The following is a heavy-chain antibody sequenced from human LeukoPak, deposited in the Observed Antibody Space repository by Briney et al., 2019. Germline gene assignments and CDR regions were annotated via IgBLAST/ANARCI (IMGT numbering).Heavy chain of an antibody. CDR3: ARNWDSFAY. J-gene: IGHJ4*02. Sequence: AGGSLRLSCAASGFTFSSYAMHWVRQAPGKGLEWVAVISYDGSNKYYTDSVKGRFTISRDNSKNTLFLQVNSLRLEDTAVYYCARNWDSFAYWGQGTLVTVSS. CDR1: GFTFSSYA. D-gene: IGHD3-22*01. V-gene: IGHV3-30-3*01. CDR2: ISYDGSNK.